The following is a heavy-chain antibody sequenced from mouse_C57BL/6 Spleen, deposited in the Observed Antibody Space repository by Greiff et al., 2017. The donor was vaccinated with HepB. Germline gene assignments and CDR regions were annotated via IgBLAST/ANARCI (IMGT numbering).Heavy chain of an antibody. J-gene: IGHJ4*01. CDR2: ISKKANNHAT. CDR1: GFTFSDAW. CDR3: ISRLDPIYDMDY. V-gene: IGHV6-6*01. Sequence: EVQLEEPGGGLVQPGGSMKLSCAASGFTFSDAWMDWVRQFPEQGLEWVAEISKKANNHATYYAESVKGRFTISRDDSKSSVYLQMNSLRAEGTGIYYCISRLDPIYDMDYWGQGTSVTVSS. D-gene: IGHD2-12*01.